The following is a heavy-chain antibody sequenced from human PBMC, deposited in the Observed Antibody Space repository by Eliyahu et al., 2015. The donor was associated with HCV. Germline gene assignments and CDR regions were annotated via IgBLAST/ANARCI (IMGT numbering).Heavy chain of an antibody. Sequence: QVQLQESGPGLVKSSETLSLTCTVSGVSITYSYWSWIRQPPGKGLEWIGYMYYSGTTNYNPSLKSRVAISVDTAKSQFSLKLRSVTAADTAVYYCARASMGYSYGSYFDYWGRGALVTVSS. V-gene: IGHV4-59*01. CDR1: GVSITYSY. J-gene: IGHJ4*02. CDR2: MYYSGTT. CDR3: ARASMGYSYGSYFDY. D-gene: IGHD5-18*01.